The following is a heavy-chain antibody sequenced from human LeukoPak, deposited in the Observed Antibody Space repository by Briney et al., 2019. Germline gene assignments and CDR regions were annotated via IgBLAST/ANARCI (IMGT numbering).Heavy chain of an antibody. D-gene: IGHD6-6*01. CDR1: GGSISSYY. V-gene: IGHV4-59*12. CDR2: MYYSGSA. Sequence: SETLSLTCTVSGGSISSYYWSWIRQPPGKGLEWIGYMYYSGSANYNPSLKNRVTISVDTSKNQFSLKLSSVTAADTAVYYCARFSIAARPHYYYYGMDVWGQGTTVTVSS. CDR3: ARFSIAARPHYYYYGMDV. J-gene: IGHJ6*02.